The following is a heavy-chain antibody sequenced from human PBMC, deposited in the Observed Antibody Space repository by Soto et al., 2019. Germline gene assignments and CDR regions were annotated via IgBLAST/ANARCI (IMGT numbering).Heavy chain of an antibody. CDR3: ARDVIGYCSSTSCYDGPAFDI. CDR1: GCTFSSYT. J-gene: IGHJ3*02. D-gene: IGHD2-2*01. V-gene: IGHV1-69*04. CDR2: IIPILGIA. Sequence: SVKVSCKASGCTFSSYTISWVRQAPGQGLEWMGRIIPILGIANYAQKFQGRVTITADKSTSTAYMELSSLRSEDTAVYYCARDVIGYCSSTSCYDGPAFDIWGQGTMVTVSS.